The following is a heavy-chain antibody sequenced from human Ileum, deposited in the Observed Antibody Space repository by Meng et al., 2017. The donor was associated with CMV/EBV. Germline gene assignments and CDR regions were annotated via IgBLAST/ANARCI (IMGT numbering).Heavy chain of an antibody. CDR2: IYHGGST. D-gene: IGHD3-16*01. CDR3: ARGPGGFGDFNFDY. V-gene: IGHV4-4*07. J-gene: IGHJ4*02. CDR1: GDFITSFY. Sequence: QVQLQESGPGLVKPSETLSLTCTVSGDFITSFYWSWIRQPAGKALEWIGRIYHGGSTNYNPSLKSRVTLSVDTSKNQFSMRLTSVTAADTAVYYCARGPGGFGDFNFDYWGQGTLVTVSS.